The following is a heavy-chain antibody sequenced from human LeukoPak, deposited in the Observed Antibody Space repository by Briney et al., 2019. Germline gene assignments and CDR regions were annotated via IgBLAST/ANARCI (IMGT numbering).Heavy chain of an antibody. D-gene: IGHD2-15*01. Sequence: SLXISCKGSGYSINNYWIGWVRQLPGKGLEWMGIIYPADSDIRYSPSFQGQVTISADKSISTAYLQWSSLKASDTAMYYCARQEYCSGGSCYTWFDPWGQGTLVTVSS. CDR1: GYSINNYW. CDR3: ARQEYCSGGSCYTWFDP. J-gene: IGHJ5*02. V-gene: IGHV5-51*01. CDR2: IYPADSDI.